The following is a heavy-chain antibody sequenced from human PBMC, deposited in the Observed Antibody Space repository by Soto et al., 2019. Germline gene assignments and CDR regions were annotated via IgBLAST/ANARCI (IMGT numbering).Heavy chain of an antibody. CDR1: GVSISSGDYS. CDR3: AREDSGAFYDF. D-gene: IGHD2-15*01. CDR2: IYSGTT. Sequence: QVQLQESASGPVKPSQTLSLTCAVSGVSISSGDYSWSWIRQPPGKGLEWIGYIYSGTTHYNPSLKSRVTISMNRSKHQVSLSLKSVTAADTAVYYCAREDSGAFYDFWGQGTLVTVSS. J-gene: IGHJ4*02. V-gene: IGHV4-30-2*01.